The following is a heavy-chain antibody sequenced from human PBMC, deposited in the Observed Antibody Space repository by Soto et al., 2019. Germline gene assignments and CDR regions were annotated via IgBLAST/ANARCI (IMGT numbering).Heavy chain of an antibody. D-gene: IGHD6-6*01. CDR3: ARQCGNARSSADY. CDR1: GGSISSSSYY. V-gene: IGHV4-39*01. J-gene: IGHJ4*02. CDR2: IYYGGST. Sequence: LSLTCTVSGGSISSSSYYWGWIRQPPGKGLEWIGSIYYGGSTYYNTSLRSRVTISVDTSKNQFSLKLRSVTAADTAVYYCARQCGNARSSADYWGQGNQVTVSS.